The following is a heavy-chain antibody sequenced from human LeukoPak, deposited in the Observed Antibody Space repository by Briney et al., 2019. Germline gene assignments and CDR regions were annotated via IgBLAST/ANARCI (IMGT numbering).Heavy chain of an antibody. D-gene: IGHD6-13*01. CDR2: INTDGSRT. V-gene: IGHV3-74*01. CDR3: AREGSAAGIDDAFDI. Sequence: GGSLRLSCAASGFTFSSYWMHWVRQAPGKGLVWVSRINTDGSRTSYADSVKGRFTISRDNAKNTLYLQMDSLRAEDTAVYYCAREGSAAGIDDAFDIWGQGTMVTVSS. CDR1: GFTFSSYW. J-gene: IGHJ3*02.